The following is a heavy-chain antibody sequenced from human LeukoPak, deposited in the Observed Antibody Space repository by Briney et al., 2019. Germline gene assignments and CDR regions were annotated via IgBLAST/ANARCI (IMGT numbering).Heavy chain of an antibody. V-gene: IGHV1-2*02. CDR3: AGVGGYSSSWYIIDY. Sequence: GASVKVSCKASGYTFTGYYMHWVRQAPGQGLEWMGWINPNSGGTNYAQKFQGRVTMTRDTSISTAYMELSRLRSDDTAVYYCAGVGGYSSSWYIIDYWGQGTLVTVSS. CDR1: GYTFTGYY. D-gene: IGHD6-13*01. CDR2: INPNSGGT. J-gene: IGHJ4*02.